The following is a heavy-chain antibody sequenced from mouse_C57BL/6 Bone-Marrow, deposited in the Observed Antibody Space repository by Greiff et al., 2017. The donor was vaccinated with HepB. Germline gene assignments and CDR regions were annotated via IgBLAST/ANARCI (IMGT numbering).Heavy chain of an antibody. J-gene: IGHJ3*01. Sequence: EVKLMESGGGLVKPGGSLKLSCAASGFTFSSYAMSWVRQTPEKRLEWVATISDGGSYTYYPDNVKGRFTISRNKAKNNLYLQMSHLKSEDTAMYYCARDYAWFAYWGQGTLVTVSA. CDR1: GFTFSSYA. CDR2: ISDGGSYT. CDR3: ARDYAWFAY. D-gene: IGHD1-1*02. V-gene: IGHV5-4*01.